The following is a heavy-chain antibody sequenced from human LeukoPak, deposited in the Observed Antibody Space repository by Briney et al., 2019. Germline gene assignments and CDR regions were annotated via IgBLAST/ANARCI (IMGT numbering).Heavy chain of an antibody. Sequence: TSETLSLTCTVPGGSISSYYWSWIRQPPGKGLEWIGDIYYSGSTNYNPSLKSRVTISVDTSKNQFSLKLSSVTAADTAVYYCARDGSYYDFWSGYLYGMDVWGQGTTVTVSS. D-gene: IGHD3-3*01. CDR1: GGSISSYY. CDR2: IYYSGST. V-gene: IGHV4-59*01. CDR3: ARDGSYYDFWSGYLYGMDV. J-gene: IGHJ6*02.